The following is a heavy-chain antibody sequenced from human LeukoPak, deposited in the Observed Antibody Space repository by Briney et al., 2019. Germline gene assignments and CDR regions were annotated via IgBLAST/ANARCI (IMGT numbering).Heavy chain of an antibody. Sequence: PGGSLRLSCAASGFTFSSYAMNWVRQAPGKRLEYLSSITSDGGTTYYADSVKGRFTISRDNSKNTLYLQMGSLRAGDMALYYCARDLRGAADYWGQGTLVTVSS. CDR2: ITSDGGTT. CDR1: GFTFSSYA. J-gene: IGHJ4*02. D-gene: IGHD1-26*01. V-gene: IGHV3-64*02. CDR3: ARDLRGAADY.